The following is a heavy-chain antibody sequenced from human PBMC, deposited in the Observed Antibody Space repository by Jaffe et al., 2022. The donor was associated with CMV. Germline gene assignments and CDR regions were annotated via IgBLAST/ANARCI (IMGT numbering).Heavy chain of an antibody. J-gene: IGHJ6*03. CDR3: AAKGGYGDPRHYYYYYMDV. CDR1: GFTFTSSA. V-gene: IGHV1-58*02. D-gene: IGHD4-17*01. Sequence: QMQLVQSGPEVKKPGTSVKVSCKASGFTFTSSAMQWVRQARGQRLEWIGWIVVGSGNTNYAQKFQERVTITRDMSTSTAYMELSSLRSEDTAVYYCAAKGGYGDPRHYYYYYMDVWGKGTTVTVSS. CDR2: IVVGSGNT.